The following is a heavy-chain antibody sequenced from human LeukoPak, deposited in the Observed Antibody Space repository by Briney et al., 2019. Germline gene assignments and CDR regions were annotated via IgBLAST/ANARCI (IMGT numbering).Heavy chain of an antibody. CDR3: VRLPLGYCSSTSCLD. V-gene: IGHV1-18*01. CDR1: GYNFSTYG. D-gene: IGHD2-2*01. J-gene: IGHJ4*02. CDR2: ISSSTGNT. Sequence: ASVKVSRKASGYNFSTYGISWVRQAPGQGLEWMGWISSSTGNTKYAQKLQDRVTMTTDTSTSTAYLYLRNLRSDDTAVYYCVRLPLGYCSSTSCLDWGQGTLVTVSS.